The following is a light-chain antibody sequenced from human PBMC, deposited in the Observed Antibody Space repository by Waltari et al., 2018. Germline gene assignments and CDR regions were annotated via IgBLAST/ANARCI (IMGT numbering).Light chain of an antibody. CDR1: QSVSRS. CDR2: GAS. V-gene: IGKV3-20*01. J-gene: IGKJ1*01. CDR3: QHYVRLPVS. Sequence: ESVFKQSPGTLSLSPGERAPLSCRASQSVSRSLTWYQQNPGQAPRLLIYGASSGATGVPDRFSGSGSGTDFSLTSSRLEPEDFAVYYCQHYVRLPVSFGQGTKVEIK.